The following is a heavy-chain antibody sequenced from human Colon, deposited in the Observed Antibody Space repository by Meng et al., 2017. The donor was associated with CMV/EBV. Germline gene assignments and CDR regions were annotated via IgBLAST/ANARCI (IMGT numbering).Heavy chain of an antibody. Sequence: GESLKISCAASGFSFNSYWLSWVRQAPGKGLEWVSLMYSGNTAYYADSVKGRFTVSRDTPKNTLYLQMNNLRADDTAVYYCARICLPTSCSFFDYWGHGVLVTVSS. CDR1: GFSFNSYW. D-gene: IGHD6-6*01. V-gene: IGHV3-53*01. J-gene: IGHJ4*01. CDR2: MYSGNTA. CDR3: ARICLPTSCSFFDY.